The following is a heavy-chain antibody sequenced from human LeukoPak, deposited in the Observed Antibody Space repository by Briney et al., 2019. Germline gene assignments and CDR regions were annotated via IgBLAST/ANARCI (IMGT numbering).Heavy chain of an antibody. J-gene: IGHJ3*02. CDR1: GFTFSDYY. Sequence: SPGGSLRLSCAASGFTFSDYYMSWIRQAPGKGLEWVSYISSSASTKYYADSVKGRFTISRDNAKNSLYLQMNSLRAEDTAVYYCARRLVVAARSDALDIWGQGTMVTVSA. CDR3: ARRLVVAARSDALDI. CDR2: ISSSASTK. V-gene: IGHV3-11*01. D-gene: IGHD2-15*01.